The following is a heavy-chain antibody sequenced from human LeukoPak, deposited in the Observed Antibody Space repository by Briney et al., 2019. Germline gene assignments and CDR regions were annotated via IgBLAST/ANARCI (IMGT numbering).Heavy chain of an antibody. V-gene: IGHV3-23*01. CDR2: ISGSGGST. CDR3: AKAAFDTAMVFYYYYYGMDV. Sequence: GGSLRLSCAASGFTFSSYAMSWVRQAPGKGLEWVSAISGSGGSTYYADSVKGRFTISRDNSKNTLYLQMNSLRAEDTAVYYCAKAAFDTAMVFYYYYYGMDVWGQGTTVTVSS. CDR1: GFTFSSYA. J-gene: IGHJ6*02. D-gene: IGHD5-18*01.